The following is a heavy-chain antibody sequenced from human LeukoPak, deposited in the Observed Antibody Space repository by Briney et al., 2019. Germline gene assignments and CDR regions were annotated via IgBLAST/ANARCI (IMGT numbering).Heavy chain of an antibody. CDR1: GGSISSGSYY. V-gene: IGHV4-39*01. Sequence: SETLSLTCTVSGGSISSGSYYWGWIRQPPGKGLEWIGSIYYSGSTYYNPSLKSRVTLSLDTSKNQFSLKLSSVTAADTAVFYCASLHHDFWSGLNDYWGQGTLVTVSS. CDR3: ASLHHDFWSGLNDY. CDR2: IYYSGST. D-gene: IGHD3-3*01. J-gene: IGHJ4*02.